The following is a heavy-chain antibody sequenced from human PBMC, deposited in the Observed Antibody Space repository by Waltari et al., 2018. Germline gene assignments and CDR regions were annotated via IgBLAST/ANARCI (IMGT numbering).Heavy chain of an antibody. Sequence: HLPLQESGPGLVKPWETLSLTCTVPGGSISSSSYHWGWIRQPPGKGLEGIGRFYYSGGTYYNPSLKSRVTISVDTSKNQFSLKLSSVTAADTAVYYCASSYSSGWYSTFDYWGQGTLVTVSS. CDR2: FYYSGGT. D-gene: IGHD6-19*01. CDR3: ASSYSSGWYSTFDY. J-gene: IGHJ4*02. V-gene: IGHV4-39*01. CDR1: GGSISSSSYH.